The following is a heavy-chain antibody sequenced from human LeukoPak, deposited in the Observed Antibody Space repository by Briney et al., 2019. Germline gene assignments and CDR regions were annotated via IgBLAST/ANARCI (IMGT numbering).Heavy chain of an antibody. CDR1: GYTFTSYD. CDR2: INPNSGGT. D-gene: IGHD3-10*01. CDR3: ARDRSVNYYGSGSPSLGY. Sequence: ASVKVSCKASGYTFTSYDINWVRQATGQGLEWMGWINPNSGGTNYAQKFQGRVTMTRDTSISTAYMELSRLRSDDTAVYYCARDRSVNYYGSGSPSLGYWGQGTLVTVSS. V-gene: IGHV1-2*02. J-gene: IGHJ4*02.